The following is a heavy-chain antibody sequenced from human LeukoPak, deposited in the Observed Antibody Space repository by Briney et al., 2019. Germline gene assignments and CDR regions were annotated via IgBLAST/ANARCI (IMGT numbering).Heavy chain of an antibody. CDR1: GFTFRTYA. CDR3: ARAGKWTSYYYYYGMDV. CDR2: ISNSGGST. Sequence: PGGSLRLSCAASGFTFRTYAMTWVRQAPGKGLEWVSAISNSGGSTYYADSVRGRFTISRDNSKNTLYLQMNSLRAEDSAVYFCARAGKWTSYYYYYGMDVWGQGTTVTVSS. J-gene: IGHJ6*02. D-gene: IGHD1-26*01. V-gene: IGHV3-23*01.